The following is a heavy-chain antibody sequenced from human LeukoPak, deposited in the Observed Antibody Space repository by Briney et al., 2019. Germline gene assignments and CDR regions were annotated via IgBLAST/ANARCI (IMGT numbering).Heavy chain of an antibody. CDR2: IRSNSDGGTI. V-gene: IGHV3-15*07. CDR1: GFTFSNAW. CDR3: ATDFYDST. Sequence: GGSLRLSCATSGFTFSNAWMNWVSQAPGKGLEWVGRIRSNSDGGTIDYAAPVKGRFTLSRDDSKTTLYLQMNSLQTEDTAVYYCATDFYDSTWGQGTLVTVSS. J-gene: IGHJ5*02. D-gene: IGHD3-22*01.